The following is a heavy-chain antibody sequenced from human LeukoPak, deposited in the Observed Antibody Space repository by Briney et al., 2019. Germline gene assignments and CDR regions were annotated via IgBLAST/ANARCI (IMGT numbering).Heavy chain of an antibody. Sequence: AGGSLRLSCAVSGFTVSSNHMSWVRQAPGKGLEWVSVFYSGGDTHYADSVKGRFTISRDNSKNTLYLQMNSLRDEDTAVYYCAREGPSPYYYDSSGYFRDAFDIWGQGTMVTVSS. CDR3: AREGPSPYYYDSSGYFRDAFDI. J-gene: IGHJ3*02. V-gene: IGHV3-53*01. CDR2: FYSGGDT. D-gene: IGHD3-22*01. CDR1: GFTVSSNH.